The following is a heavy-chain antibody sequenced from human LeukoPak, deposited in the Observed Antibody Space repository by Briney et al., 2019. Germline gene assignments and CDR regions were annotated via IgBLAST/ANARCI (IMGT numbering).Heavy chain of an antibody. J-gene: IGHJ4*02. CDR3: ARLGDILTGYYCY. Sequence: SQTLSLTCTVSGGSISSGDYYWSWIRQPPGKGLEWIGYIYYSGSTYYNPSLKSRITISVDTSKNQFSLKLNSVTAADTAVYYCARLGDILTGYYCYWGQGTLVTVSS. D-gene: IGHD3-9*01. CDR2: IYYSGST. CDR1: GGSISSGDYY. V-gene: IGHV4-30-4*08.